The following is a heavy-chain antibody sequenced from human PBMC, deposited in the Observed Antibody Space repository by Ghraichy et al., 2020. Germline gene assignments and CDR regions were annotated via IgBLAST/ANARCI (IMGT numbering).Heavy chain of an antibody. V-gene: IGHV4-59*01. CDR3: ARGLSYDFWSGWTSRRGRSPENWFDP. Sequence: SETLSLTCTVSGGSISSYYWSWIRQPPGKGLEWIGYIYYSGSTNYNPSLKSRVTISVDTSKNQFSLKLSSVTAADTAVYYCARGLSYDFWSGWTSRRGRSPENWFDPWGQGTLVTVSS. J-gene: IGHJ5*02. CDR1: GGSISSYY. CDR2: IYYSGST. D-gene: IGHD3-3*01.